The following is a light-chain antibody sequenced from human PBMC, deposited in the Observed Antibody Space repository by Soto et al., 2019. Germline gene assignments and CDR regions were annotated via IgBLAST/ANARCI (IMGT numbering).Light chain of an antibody. CDR2: GAL. V-gene: IGKV3-20*01. CDR1: QSVDRY. Sequence: EVVLTQSPDTLSLSPGETATLSCRASQSVDRYVAWYQQKVGQAPRLLIYGALSRATGIPDRFSGSGSGTDFTLTISRLEPEDFALYYCQQYATSPLTFGGGTKVEIK. J-gene: IGKJ4*01. CDR3: QQYATSPLT.